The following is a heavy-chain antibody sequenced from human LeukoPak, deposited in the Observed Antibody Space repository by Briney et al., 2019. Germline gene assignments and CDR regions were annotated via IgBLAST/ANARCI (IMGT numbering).Heavy chain of an antibody. J-gene: IGHJ4*02. V-gene: IGHV3-30*04. D-gene: IGHD5-18*01. CDR1: GFTYSSYA. CDR3: ARALDEGGYSFDY. CDR2: ISYDGINK. Sequence: PGGSLRLSCAASGFTYSSYAMHWVRQAPGKGLEGVAVISYDGINKYYADSVKGRFTISRDNSKNTLYLQMNSLRAEDTAVYYCARALDEGGYSFDYWGQGTLVTVSS.